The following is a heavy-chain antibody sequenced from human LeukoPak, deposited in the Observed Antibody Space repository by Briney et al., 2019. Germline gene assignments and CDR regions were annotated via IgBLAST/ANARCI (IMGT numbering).Heavy chain of an antibody. D-gene: IGHD2-15*01. V-gene: IGHV1-2*02. CDR2: INPNSGGT. CDR3: ASATLRCSGGSCYEMDV. CDR1: GFTFTAYH. J-gene: IGHJ6*04. Sequence: ASVKVSCKASGFTFTAYHMHWVRQAPGQGLEWMGWINPNSGGTNYAQKFQGRVTMTRDTSISTAYMELSGLRSDDTAVYYCASATLRCSGGSCYEMDVWGKGTTVTVSS.